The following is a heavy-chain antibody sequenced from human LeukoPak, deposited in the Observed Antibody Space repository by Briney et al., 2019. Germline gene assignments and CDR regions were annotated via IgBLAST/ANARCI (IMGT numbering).Heavy chain of an antibody. CDR1: GFTFSDYW. Sequence: GGSLRLCCAASGFTFSDYWMHWVRQAPGTGLVWVSRINTDGSTTAYAVSVEGRFTISRDNAKNTLYLQMNSLGAEDTAVYYCARSSTMIRGDRWGQGTLVTVSS. CDR2: INTDGSTT. D-gene: IGHD3-10*01. CDR3: ARSSTMIRGDR. J-gene: IGHJ5*02. V-gene: IGHV3-74*01.